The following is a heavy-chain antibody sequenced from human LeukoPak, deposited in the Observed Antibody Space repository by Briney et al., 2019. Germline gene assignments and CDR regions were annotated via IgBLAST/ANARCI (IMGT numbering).Heavy chain of an antibody. CDR3: ARGFGAYSSSWYGGYWFDP. Sequence: ASVKVSCKASGYTFTSYDINWVRQATGQGLEWMGWMTPNSGNTGYAQKFQGRVTITRNTSISTAHMELSSLRSEDTAEYYCARGFGAYSSSWYGGYWFDPWGQGTLVTVSS. CDR2: MTPNSGNT. D-gene: IGHD6-13*01. J-gene: IGHJ5*02. V-gene: IGHV1-8*03. CDR1: GYTFTSYD.